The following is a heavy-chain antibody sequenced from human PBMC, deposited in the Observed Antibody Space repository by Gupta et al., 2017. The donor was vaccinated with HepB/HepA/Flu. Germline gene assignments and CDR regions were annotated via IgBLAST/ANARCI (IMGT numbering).Heavy chain of an antibody. CDR3: AREVDYDSSGYYPDY. Sequence: QVQLVASGGGLVKPGGSLRLSCAASGFTFSDYDMSWIRTAPGKGLEWVSYISSSGSTIYYADAVKGRFTISRDNAKNSLYLQMNSLRAEDTAVYYCAREVDYDSSGYYPDYWGQGTLVTVSS. CDR2: ISSSGSTI. J-gene: IGHJ4*02. CDR1: GFTFSDYD. V-gene: IGHV3-11*01. D-gene: IGHD3-22*01.